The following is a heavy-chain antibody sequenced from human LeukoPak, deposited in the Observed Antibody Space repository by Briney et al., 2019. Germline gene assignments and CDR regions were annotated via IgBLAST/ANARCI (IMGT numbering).Heavy chain of an antibody. CDR2: INPNSGGT. V-gene: IGHV1-2*02. CDR1: GYTFTGYY. CDR3: ARGPRVGGYIPICYGMDV. D-gene: IGHD5-12*01. J-gene: IGHJ6*02. Sequence: ASVKVSCKASGYTFTGYYMHWVRQAPGQGLEWMGWINPNSGGTNYAQKFQGRVTMTRDTSISTAYMELSRLRSDDTAVYYCARGPRVGGYIPICYGMDVWGQGTTVTVSS.